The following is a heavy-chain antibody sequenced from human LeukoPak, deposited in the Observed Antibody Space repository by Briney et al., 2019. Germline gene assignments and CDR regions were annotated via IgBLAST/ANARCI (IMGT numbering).Heavy chain of an antibody. D-gene: IGHD1-14*01. V-gene: IGHV3-48*01. CDR1: GFTFNSYS. CDR3: ARTVRGEPDAFDI. Sequence: PGGSLRLSCAASGFTFNSYSMNWVRQAPGKGLEWVSSISSSSSTIYYADSVKGRFTISRDNAKNSLYLQMNSLRAEDTAVYYCARTVRGEPDAFDIWGQGTMVTVSS. CDR2: ISSSSSTI. J-gene: IGHJ3*02.